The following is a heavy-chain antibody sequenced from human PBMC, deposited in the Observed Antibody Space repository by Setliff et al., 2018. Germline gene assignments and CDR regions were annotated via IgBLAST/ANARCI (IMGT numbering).Heavy chain of an antibody. CDR3: ARDQYNFWSGYFYESSWFDP. Sequence: SETLSLTCTVSGGSISSSSYYWSWIRQPAGKGLEWIGRIYTSGSTNYNPSLKSRVTISVDTSKNRFSLKLSSVTAADTAVYYCARDQYNFWSGYFYESSWFDPWGQGTLVTVSS. D-gene: IGHD3-3*01. CDR2: IYTSGST. J-gene: IGHJ5*02. V-gene: IGHV4-61*02. CDR1: GGSISSSSYY.